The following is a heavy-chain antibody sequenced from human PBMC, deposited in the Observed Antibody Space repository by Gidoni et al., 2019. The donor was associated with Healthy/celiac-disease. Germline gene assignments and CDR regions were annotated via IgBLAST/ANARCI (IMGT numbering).Heavy chain of an antibody. J-gene: IGHJ4*02. Sequence: QVQLVESGGGVVQPGRTLRLSCAASGFTFSSYGMHWVRQAPGKGLEWVAVISYDGSNKYYADSVKGRFTISRDNSKNTLYLQMNSLRAEDTAGYYCAKDLNWGVDSWGQGTLVTVSS. CDR2: ISYDGSNK. CDR1: GFTFSSYG. D-gene: IGHD7-27*01. V-gene: IGHV3-30*18. CDR3: AKDLNWGVDS.